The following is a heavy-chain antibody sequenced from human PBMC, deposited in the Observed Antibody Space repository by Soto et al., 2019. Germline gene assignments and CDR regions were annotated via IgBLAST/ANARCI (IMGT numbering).Heavy chain of an antibody. J-gene: IGHJ6*02. CDR3: ATTSWYFLYYYGMDV. CDR1: GYTFTSYY. Sequence: ASVKVSCEASGYTFTSYYMHWVRQAPGQGLEWMGIINPSGGSTSYAQKFQGRVTMTRDTSTSTVYMELSSLRSEDTAVYYCATTSWYFLYYYGMDVWGRGTTVTVSS. D-gene: IGHD6-13*01. CDR2: INPSGGST. V-gene: IGHV1-46*01.